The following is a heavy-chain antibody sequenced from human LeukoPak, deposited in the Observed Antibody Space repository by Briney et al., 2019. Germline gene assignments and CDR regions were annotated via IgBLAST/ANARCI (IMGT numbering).Heavy chain of an antibody. V-gene: IGHV3-23*01. J-gene: IGHJ4*02. D-gene: IGHD6-13*01. CDR1: GFTFSSYA. CDR3: AKALSSSWYN. Sequence: GVPLTLSCAASGFTFSSYAMSWVRQAPGKAVEWVSAISGSGGSTYYADSVKGRFTISRDNSKNTLYLQMNSLRAEDTAVYYCAKALSSSWYNWGQGTLVTVSS. CDR2: ISGSGGST.